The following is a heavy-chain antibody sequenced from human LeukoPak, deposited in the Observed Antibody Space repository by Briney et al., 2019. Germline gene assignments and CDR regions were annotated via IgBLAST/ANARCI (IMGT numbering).Heavy chain of an antibody. D-gene: IGHD3-16*02. CDR1: GFSFSSYE. CDR2: SSSSGRTI. J-gene: IGHJ4*02. V-gene: IGHV3-48*03. CDR3: ARGRYRHYFDY. Sequence: PGGSVRLSCVASGFSFSSYEMNWVRQAPGKGLEWVSYSSSSGRTIYYADSVKGRFTISRDNAKNSLYLQMNSLRAEDTAVYYCARGRYRHYFDYWGQGTLVTVSS.